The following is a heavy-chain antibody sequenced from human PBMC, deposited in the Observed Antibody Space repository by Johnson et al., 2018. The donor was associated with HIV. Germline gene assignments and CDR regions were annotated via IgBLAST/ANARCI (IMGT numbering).Heavy chain of an antibody. D-gene: IGHD4-17*01. Sequence: VQLVESGGGLIQPGGSLRLSCAASGFTFSSYWMSWVRQAPGKGLEWVANIKQDGSEKNYVDSVKGRFIISRDNAKNSLYLQMNSLRAEDTAVYYCARGGLGDYVVAFDIWGQGTMVTVSS. J-gene: IGHJ3*02. CDR3: ARGGLGDYVVAFDI. CDR2: IKQDGSEK. V-gene: IGHV3-7*01. CDR1: GFTFSSYW.